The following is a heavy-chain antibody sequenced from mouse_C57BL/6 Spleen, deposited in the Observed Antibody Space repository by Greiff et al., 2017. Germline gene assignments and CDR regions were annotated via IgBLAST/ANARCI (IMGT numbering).Heavy chain of an antibody. CDR1: GYTFTSYW. Sequence: QVQLKQPGAELVMPGASVKLSCKASGYTFTSYWMHWVKQRPGQGLEWIGEIDPSDSYTNYNQKFKGKSTLTVDKSSSTAYMQLSSLTSEDSAGYYCARVGGKKDFGYWGQGTTPTVSP. D-gene: IGHD2-1*01. CDR3: ARVGGKKDFGY. CDR2: IDPSDSYT. J-gene: IGHJ2*01. V-gene: IGHV1-69*01.